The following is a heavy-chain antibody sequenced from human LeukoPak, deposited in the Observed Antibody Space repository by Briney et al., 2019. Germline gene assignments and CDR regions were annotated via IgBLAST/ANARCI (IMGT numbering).Heavy chain of an antibody. J-gene: IGHJ4*02. CDR3: ASASTQYYDILTGYPPDY. D-gene: IGHD3-9*01. V-gene: IGHV4-30-4*08. Sequence: SSETLSLTCTVSGGSISSSSYYWSWIRQPPGKGLEWIGYIYYSGSTYYNPSLKSRVTISVDTSKNQFSLKLSSVTAADTAVYYCASASTQYYDILTGYPPDYWGQGTLVTVSS. CDR2: IYYSGST. CDR1: GGSISSSSYY.